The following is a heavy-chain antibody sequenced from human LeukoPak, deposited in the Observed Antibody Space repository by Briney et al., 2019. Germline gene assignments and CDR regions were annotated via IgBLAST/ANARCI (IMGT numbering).Heavy chain of an antibody. CDR3: AGQRLGYSYGGAYLDY. Sequence: PSETLSLTCTVSGGSISSYYWSWIRQPPGKGLEWIGYIYYSGSTNYNPSLKSRVTISVDTSKNQFSLKLSSVTAADTAVYYCAGQRLGYSYGGAYLDYWGQGTLVTVSS. D-gene: IGHD5-18*01. V-gene: IGHV4-59*01. J-gene: IGHJ4*02. CDR2: IYYSGST. CDR1: GGSISSYY.